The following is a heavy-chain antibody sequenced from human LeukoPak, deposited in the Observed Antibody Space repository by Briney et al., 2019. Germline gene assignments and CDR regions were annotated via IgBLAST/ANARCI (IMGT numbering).Heavy chain of an antibody. CDR1: GFTFSNYA. J-gene: IGHJ5*02. V-gene: IGHV3-23*01. D-gene: IGHD3-22*01. CDR2: ISGTGGTT. Sequence: HPGGSLRLSCAASGFTFSNYAMSWVRQAPGKGLESVSAISGTGGTTYYADSVKGRFTISRDNSKNTLYLQMNSLRAEDTAVYYCAGGPSYYYDSSWFDPWGQGTLVTVSS. CDR3: AGGPSYYYDSSWFDP.